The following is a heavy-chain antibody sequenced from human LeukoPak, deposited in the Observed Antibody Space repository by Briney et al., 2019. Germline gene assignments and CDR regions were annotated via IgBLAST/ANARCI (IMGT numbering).Heavy chain of an antibody. J-gene: IGHJ5*02. CDR1: GGTFSSYA. Sequence: SVKVSCKASGGTFSSYAISWVRQAPGQGLEWMGGIIPIFGTTNYAQKFQDRVTITADKSTSTAYMELSSLRSEDTAVYYCARDLITGTTNWFDPWGQGTLVTVSS. D-gene: IGHD1-20*01. CDR2: IIPIFGTT. CDR3: ARDLITGTTNWFDP. V-gene: IGHV1-69*06.